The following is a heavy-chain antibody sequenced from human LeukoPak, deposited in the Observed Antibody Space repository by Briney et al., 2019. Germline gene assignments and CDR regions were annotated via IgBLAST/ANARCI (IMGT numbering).Heavy chain of an antibody. V-gene: IGHV2-70*11. J-gene: IGHJ4*02. Sequence: ESGPTLVNPTHTLTLTCTFSGFTLTTSGMCVNWIRQPPGKALEWLARIDWDDDKYYSTSLRTRLTISKDTSKNQVVLRMTNMDPVDTATYYCARISAMVPYYFDYWGQGTLVTVSS. D-gene: IGHD4/OR15-4a*01. CDR2: IDWDDDK. CDR1: GFTLTTSGMC. CDR3: ARISAMVPYYFDY.